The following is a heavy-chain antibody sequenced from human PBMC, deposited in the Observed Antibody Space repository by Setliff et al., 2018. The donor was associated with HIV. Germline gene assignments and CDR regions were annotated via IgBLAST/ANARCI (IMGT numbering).Heavy chain of an antibody. Sequence: SETLSLTCAVYGRSLSGYYWSWIRQPPGKGLEWIGEINQSGSTNYNPSLKSRVTISVDTSKNQFSLKLSSVTAADTAVYYCARGVNPTYYDFWSGNYMRKYFYYYMDVRGKGTTVTVSS. CDR1: GRSLSGYY. V-gene: IGHV4-34*01. J-gene: IGHJ6*03. CDR3: ARGVNPTYYDFWSGNYMRKYFYYYMDV. D-gene: IGHD3-3*01. CDR2: INQSGST.